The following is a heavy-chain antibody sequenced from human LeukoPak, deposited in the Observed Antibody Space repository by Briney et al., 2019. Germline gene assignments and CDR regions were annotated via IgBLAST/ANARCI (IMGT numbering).Heavy chain of an antibody. D-gene: IGHD5-18*01. V-gene: IGHV4-34*01. J-gene: IGHJ4*02. CDR3: AGSDVDTAMRIDY. CDR2: INHSGST. Sequence: SETLSLTCAVYGGSFSGYYWSWIRQPPGKGLEWIGEINHSGSTNYNPSLKSRVTISVDTSKNQFSLKLSSVTAADTAVYYCAGSDVDTAMRIDYWGQGTLATVSS. CDR1: GGSFSGYY.